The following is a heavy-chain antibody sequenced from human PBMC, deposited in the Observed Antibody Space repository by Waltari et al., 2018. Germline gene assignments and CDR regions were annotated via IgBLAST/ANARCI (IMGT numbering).Heavy chain of an antibody. CDR1: GYTYTANY. CDR3: ARAWFNSGFDY. CDR2: IHPNSGAT. Sequence: QVQLVQSGAEVKRPGASVKVSCKASGYTYTANYVHWVRQAPGKGLEWMGWIHPNSGATDYAQQFQGRVTITLDTSISTLYMELSRLGSDDTAVYYCARAWFNSGFDYWGQGSLVTVSS. D-gene: IGHD3-10*01. J-gene: IGHJ4*02. V-gene: IGHV1-2*02.